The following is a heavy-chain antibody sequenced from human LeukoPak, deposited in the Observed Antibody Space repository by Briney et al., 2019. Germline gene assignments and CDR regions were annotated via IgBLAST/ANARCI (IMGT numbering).Heavy chain of an antibody. CDR1: GFTFSRNT. D-gene: IGHD5-18*01. J-gene: IGHJ4*02. CDR3: ARSRGYSNEGMEIDY. V-gene: IGHV3-21*01. Sequence: GGSLRLSCAAPGFTFSRNTMNWVRQASGKGLEWVSSISSQSGYIYYADSVKGRFTISRDNARNSLYLQMNSLRAVDTAVYYCARSRGYSNEGMEIDYWGQGTLVTVSS. CDR2: ISSQSGYI.